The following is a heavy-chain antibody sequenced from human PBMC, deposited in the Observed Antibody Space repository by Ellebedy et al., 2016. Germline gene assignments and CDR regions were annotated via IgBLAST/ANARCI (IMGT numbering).Heavy chain of an antibody. D-gene: IGHD3-16*02. CDR1: GGSISSSDYY. V-gene: IGHV4-39*07. CDR3: ASGVFAHHSFDS. J-gene: IGHJ4*02. CDR2: IYYSGTA. Sequence: SETLSLTXTVSGGSISSSDYYWGWIRQPPGKGLEWIGSIYYSGTAYYNPSLKSRVTISVDTSKNQFSLKLSSVTAADTAVYYCASGVFAHHSFDSWGQGALVAVSS.